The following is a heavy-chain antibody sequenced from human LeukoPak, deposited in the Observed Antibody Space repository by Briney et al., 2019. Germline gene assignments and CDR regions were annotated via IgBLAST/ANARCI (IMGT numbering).Heavy chain of an antibody. J-gene: IGHJ4*02. CDR2: LYSGGST. Sequence: QPGGSLRLSCAASVFTVCSDYISWGRQPPGKGLEWVSLLYSGGSTYYADSVKGRFTISRDISKNTVYLQMNSLRADDTAVYYCARPPHPAAGVDYWGQGTLVTVS. CDR1: VFTVCSDY. V-gene: IGHV3-66*04. CDR3: ARPPHPAAGVDY. D-gene: IGHD6-13*01.